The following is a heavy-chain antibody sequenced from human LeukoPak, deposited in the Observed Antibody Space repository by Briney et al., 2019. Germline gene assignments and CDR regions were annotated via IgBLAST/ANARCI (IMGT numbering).Heavy chain of an antibody. CDR1: GFTVSSNY. CDR3: ARDEYGGYYADY. CDR2: IYSGGST. D-gene: IGHD1-26*01. V-gene: IGHV3-66*01. Sequence: GGSLRLSCAASGFTVSSNYMSWVRQAPGKGLEWVSVIYSGGSTYYADSVKGRFTISRDNSKNTLYLQMNSLRAEDTAVYYCARDEYGGYYADYWGQGTLVTVSS. J-gene: IGHJ4*02.